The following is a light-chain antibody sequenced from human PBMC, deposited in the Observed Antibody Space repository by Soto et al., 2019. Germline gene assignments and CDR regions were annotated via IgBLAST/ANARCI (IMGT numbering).Light chain of an antibody. CDR2: GSS. V-gene: IGLV1-40*01. CDR3: QSYDSRLSGSKV. Sequence: QSVLTQPPSVSGAPGQRVTISCTGSSSNIGAGYDVHWYQQLPGTAPKLLIYGSSNRPSGVPDRFSGSKSGTSASLAITGLQAEDEADYYCQSYDSRLSGSKVFGTWTKVTVL. J-gene: IGLJ1*01. CDR1: SSNIGAGYD.